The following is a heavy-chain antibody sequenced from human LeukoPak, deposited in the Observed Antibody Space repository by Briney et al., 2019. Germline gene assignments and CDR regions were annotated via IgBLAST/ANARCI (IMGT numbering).Heavy chain of an antibody. CDR1: GGFISSYY. CDR3: AREGGNCSGSSCYSLDY. Sequence: SETLSLTCAVSGGFISSYYWSWIRQPPGKGLEWIGEILYSGSTNYSPSLKSRVTISVDTSKNRFSLKLSSVTAADTAVYYCAREGGNCSGSSCYSLDYWGQGTLVIVSS. D-gene: IGHD2-15*01. CDR2: ILYSGST. V-gene: IGHV4-59*01. J-gene: IGHJ4*02.